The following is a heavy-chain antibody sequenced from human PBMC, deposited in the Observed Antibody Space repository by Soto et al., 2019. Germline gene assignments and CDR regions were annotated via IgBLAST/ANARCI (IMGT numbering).Heavy chain of an antibody. Sequence: SVKVSCKASGFTFTSSAMQWVRQARGQRLEWIGWIVVGSGNTNYAQKFQERVTITRDMSTSTAYMELSSLRSEDTAVYYCAVIVVVAATSHPHGVFAIWGQGTTVTVSS. V-gene: IGHV1-58*02. D-gene: IGHD2-15*01. CDR3: AVIVVVAATSHPHGVFAI. J-gene: IGHJ3*02. CDR1: GFTFTSSA. CDR2: IVVGSGNT.